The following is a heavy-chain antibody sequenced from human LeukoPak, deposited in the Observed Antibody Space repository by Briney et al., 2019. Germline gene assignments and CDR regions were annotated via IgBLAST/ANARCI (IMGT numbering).Heavy chain of an antibody. D-gene: IGHD5-24*01. CDR1: GYTFTSYY. CDR2: INPSGGST. Sequence: ASVKVSCKASGYTFTSYYMHWVRQAPGQGLEWMGIINPSGGSTSYAQKFQGRVTMTRDMSTSTVYMELSSLRSEDTAVYYCARDFSRWLQYDAFDIWGQGTMVTVSS. CDR3: ARDFSRWLQYDAFDI. J-gene: IGHJ3*02. V-gene: IGHV1-46*01.